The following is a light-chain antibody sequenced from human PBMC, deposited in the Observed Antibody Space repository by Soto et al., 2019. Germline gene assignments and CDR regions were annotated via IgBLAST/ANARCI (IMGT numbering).Light chain of an antibody. CDR1: QTVRNNY. Sequence: EFVLTQSPGTLSLSPGDRATLSCRASQTVRNNYLAWYQQKPGQATRLIIYEASNRAAGIPARVSGSGSGTDFTLTITSLEPEEFALDYGHQRQRWPRTFGQGTKVDIK. CDR2: EAS. CDR3: HQRQRWPRT. J-gene: IGKJ1*01. V-gene: IGKV3-20*01.